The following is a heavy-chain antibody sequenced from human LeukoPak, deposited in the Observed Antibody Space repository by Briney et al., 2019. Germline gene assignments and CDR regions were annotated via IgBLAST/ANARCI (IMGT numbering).Heavy chain of an antibody. D-gene: IGHD3-22*01. CDR1: GFTFSSYG. CDR2: ISGSGGST. CDR3: AKSLYYDSSGPGDFDY. V-gene: IGHV3-23*01. J-gene: IGHJ4*02. Sequence: GGSLRLSCAASGFTFSSYGMSWVRQAPGKGLEWVSAISGSGGSTYYADSVRGRFTISRDNSKNTLYLQMNSLRAEDTAVYYCAKSLYYDSSGPGDFDYWDQGTLVTVSS.